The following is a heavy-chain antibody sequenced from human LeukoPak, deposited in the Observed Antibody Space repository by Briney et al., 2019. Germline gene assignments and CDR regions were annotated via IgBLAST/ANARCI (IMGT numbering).Heavy chain of an antibody. CDR2: IYSGGST. CDR3: AKDSLIYDFWSGPDY. D-gene: IGHD3-3*01. CDR1: GFTVSSNY. Sequence: GGSLRLSCAASGFTVSSNYMSWVRQAPGKGLERVSVIYSGGSTYYADSVKGRFTISRDNSKNTLYLQMNSLRAEDTAVYYCAKDSLIYDFWSGPDYWGQGTLVTVSS. J-gene: IGHJ4*02. V-gene: IGHV3-53*05.